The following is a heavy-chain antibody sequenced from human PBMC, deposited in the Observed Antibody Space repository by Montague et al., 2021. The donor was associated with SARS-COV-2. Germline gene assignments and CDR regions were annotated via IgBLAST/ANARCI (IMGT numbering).Heavy chain of an antibody. CDR2: VHYTGST. D-gene: IGHD1-1*01. Sequence: SETLSLTCEVSGDSISSYYWSWIRQSPGKGLEWIGYVHYTGSTEYNPSLKTRVTLSLDTPKKHCSLKLKSVTAADTAVYYCARAQNTCFIANCVNYFEVWGLGALVTVSS. V-gene: IGHV4-59*01. J-gene: IGHJ4*02. CDR1: GDSISSYY. CDR3: ARAQNTCFIANCVNYFEV.